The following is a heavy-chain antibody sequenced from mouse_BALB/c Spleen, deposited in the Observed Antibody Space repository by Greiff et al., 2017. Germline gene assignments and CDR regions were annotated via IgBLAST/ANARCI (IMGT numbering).Heavy chain of an antibody. V-gene: IGHV2-6-7*01. Sequence: VQRVESGPGLVAPSQSLSITCTVSGFSLTGYGVNWVRQPPGKGLEWLGMIWGDGSTDYNSALKSRLSISKDNSKSQVFLKMNSLQTDDTAMYYCARNFGHDGGFAYWGQGTLVTVSA. J-gene: IGHJ3*01. CDR2: IWGDGST. D-gene: IGHD2-2*01. CDR1: GFSLTGYG. CDR3: ARNFGHDGGFAY.